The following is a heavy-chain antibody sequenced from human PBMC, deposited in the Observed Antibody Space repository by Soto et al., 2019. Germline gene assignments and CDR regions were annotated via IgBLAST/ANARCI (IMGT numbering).Heavy chain of an antibody. J-gene: IGHJ4*02. D-gene: IGHD6-19*01. CDR1: QYTFTNFY. CDR3: ATSSDWSPLLDH. V-gene: IGHV1-2*02. Sequence: ASVKVSCKASQYTFTNFYLHWVRQAPGQRPEWMGWINNGGGTIYAQKFQGRLTMTRDTSITTAYMELSRLTSDDTVFYYCATSSDWSPLLDHWGQGTLVTVSS. CDR2: INNGGGT.